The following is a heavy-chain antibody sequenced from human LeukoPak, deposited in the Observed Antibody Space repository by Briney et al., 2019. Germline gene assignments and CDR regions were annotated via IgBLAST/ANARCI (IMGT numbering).Heavy chain of an antibody. V-gene: IGHV3-30*02. CDR2: MRYDGSNR. D-gene: IGHD4-17*01. CDR1: GFTFSSYG. CDR3: AKGGGDGDYVYVDY. Sequence: GGSLRLSCAASGFTFSSYGMHWVRQAPGKGLEWVAFMRYDGSNRNYADSVKGRFTISRDNSKNTLYLQMNSLRAEDTAVYYCAKGGGDGDYVYVDYWGQGTLVTVSS. J-gene: IGHJ4*02.